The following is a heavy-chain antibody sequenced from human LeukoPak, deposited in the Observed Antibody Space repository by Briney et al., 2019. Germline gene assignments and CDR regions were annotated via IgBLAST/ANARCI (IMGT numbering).Heavy chain of an antibody. J-gene: IGHJ5*02. Sequence: SSQTLSLTCAVSGDCISSSGYSWSWIRQPPGKGLEWIGYIYHIGYISQSGNIYQNPSLKSRVTISLDTSRNQFSLKLSSVTAADTAVYYCARSPLAFYDSSGYPRVWFDPWGQGTLVTVSS. CDR1: GDCISSSGYS. V-gene: IGHV4-30-2*01. CDR2: ISQSGNI. D-gene: IGHD3-22*01. CDR3: ARSPLAFYDSSGYPRVWFDP.